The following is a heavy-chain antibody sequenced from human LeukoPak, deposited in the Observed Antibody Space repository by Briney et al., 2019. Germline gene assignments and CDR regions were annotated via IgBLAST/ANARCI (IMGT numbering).Heavy chain of an antibody. CDR3: ATGGYSSSKDFDY. J-gene: IGHJ4*02. D-gene: IGHD6-6*01. CDR2: FDPEDGET. Sequence: ASVKVSCKVSGYTLTELSMHWVRQAGGKGLEWMGGFDPEDGETIYAQKFQGRVTMTEDTSTDTAYMKLSSLRSEDTAVYYCATGGYSSSKDFDYWGQGTLVTVSS. V-gene: IGHV1-24*01. CDR1: GYTLTELS.